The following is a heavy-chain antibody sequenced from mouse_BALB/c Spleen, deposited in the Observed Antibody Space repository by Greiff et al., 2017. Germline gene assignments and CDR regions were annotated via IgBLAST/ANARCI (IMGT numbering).Heavy chain of an antibody. CDR1: GFTFSSFG. V-gene: IGHV5-17*02. CDR2: ISSGSSTI. J-gene: IGHJ4*01. CDR3: ARTHYYGSSPYAMDY. D-gene: IGHD1-1*01. Sequence: EVKVEESGGGLVQPGGSRKLSCAASGFTFSSFGMHWVRQAPEKGLEWVAYISSGSSTIYYADTVKGRFTISRDNPKNTLFLQMTSLRSEDTAMYYCARTHYYGSSPYAMDYWGQGTSVTVSS.